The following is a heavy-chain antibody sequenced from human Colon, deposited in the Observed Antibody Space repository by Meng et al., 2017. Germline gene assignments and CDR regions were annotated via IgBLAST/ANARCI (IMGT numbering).Heavy chain of an antibody. V-gene: IGHV4-59*02. D-gene: IGHD2-15*01. Sequence: SETLSLTCTVSGASVGGDYWSWIRQPPGKGLEWIGYIYNTGSTHYNPSLKSRVTISIDTSKSQFSLELSSVTAVDTAVYYCARGPPAASWGPGTLVTVSS. CDR3: ARGPPAAS. J-gene: IGHJ5*02. CDR2: IYNTGST. CDR1: GASVGGDY.